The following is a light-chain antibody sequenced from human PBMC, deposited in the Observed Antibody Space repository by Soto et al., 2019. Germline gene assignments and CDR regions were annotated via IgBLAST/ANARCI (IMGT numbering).Light chain of an antibody. Sequence: IQLPESPSTLSASAGGRVTITCRASQSISSWLAWYQQKPGKAPRLLIYKASDLESGVPSRFSGSGSGTDFTLTISSLQPDDFATYYCQQYNSYSQTFGQGTKVDIK. CDR1: QSISSW. CDR3: QQYNSYSQT. J-gene: IGKJ1*01. V-gene: IGKV1-5*03. CDR2: KAS.